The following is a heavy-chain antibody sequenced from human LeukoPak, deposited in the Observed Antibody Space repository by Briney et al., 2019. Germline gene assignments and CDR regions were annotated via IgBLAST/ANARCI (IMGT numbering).Heavy chain of an antibody. V-gene: IGHV4-39*01. CDR2: LYYSGST. CDR1: GGSISSSSYY. CDR3: ARVHTVTFFDY. D-gene: IGHD4-17*01. J-gene: IGHJ4*02. Sequence: SETLSPTCTVSGGSISSSSYYWGWIRQPPGKGLEWIGSLYYSGSTYYNPSLKSRVTISVDTSKNQFSLKLSSVTAADTAVYYCARVHTVTFFDYWGQGTLVTVSS.